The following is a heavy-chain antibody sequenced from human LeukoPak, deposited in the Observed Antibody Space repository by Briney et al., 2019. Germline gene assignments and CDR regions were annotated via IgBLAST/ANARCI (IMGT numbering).Heavy chain of an antibody. CDR3: ARDRVGATTWLDY. J-gene: IGHJ4*02. V-gene: IGHV4-39*07. D-gene: IGHD1-26*01. CDR2: IYYSGTT. CDR1: GGSISSSSYY. Sequence: SETLCLTCTVSGGSISSSSYYWGWIRQPPGEGLEWIASIYYSGTTYYNPSLKSRVTISVDTSKSQFSLKLTSVTAADTAVYYCARDRVGATTWLDYWGQGTLVTVSS.